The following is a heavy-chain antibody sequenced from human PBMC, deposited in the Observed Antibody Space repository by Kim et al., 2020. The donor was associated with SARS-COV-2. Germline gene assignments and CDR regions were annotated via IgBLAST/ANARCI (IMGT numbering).Heavy chain of an antibody. D-gene: IGHD3-22*01. V-gene: IGHV3-30*07. J-gene: IGHJ4*02. Sequence: ASVKGRFTISRDNSKNTLYLQMNSLRAEDTAVYYCARDTNYYDSSGYWDYWGQGTLVTVSS. CDR3: ARDTNYYDSSGYWDY.